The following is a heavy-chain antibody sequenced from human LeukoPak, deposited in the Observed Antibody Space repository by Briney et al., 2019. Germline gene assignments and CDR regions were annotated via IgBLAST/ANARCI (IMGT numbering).Heavy chain of an antibody. V-gene: IGHV1-2*02. CDR3: ARDRSHVFPPENWFDP. D-gene: IGHD3-16*02. J-gene: IGHJ5*02. CDR2: INPNSGGT. Sequence: ASVKVSCKASGYTFTGYYMHWVRQAPGQGLEWMGWINPNSGGTNCAQKFQGRVTMTRDTSISTAYMELSRLRSDDTAVYYCARDRSHVFPPENWFDPWGQGTLVTVSS. CDR1: GYTFTGYY.